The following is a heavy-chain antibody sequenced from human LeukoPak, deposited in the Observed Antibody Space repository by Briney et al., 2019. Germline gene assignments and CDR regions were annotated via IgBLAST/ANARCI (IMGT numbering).Heavy chain of an antibody. CDR3: ARDFGTSAAAILYLDY. Sequence: PGRSLRLSCAASGFTFSNYAMHWVRQAPGKGLEWVAVIWYDGSNKYYADSVQGRFTISRNNSKTTLYLQMNSLRAEDTAVYYCARDFGTSAAAILYLDYWGQGTLVTVSS. V-gene: IGHV3-33*01. D-gene: IGHD2-2*01. CDR2: IWYDGSNK. J-gene: IGHJ4*02. CDR1: GFTFSNYA.